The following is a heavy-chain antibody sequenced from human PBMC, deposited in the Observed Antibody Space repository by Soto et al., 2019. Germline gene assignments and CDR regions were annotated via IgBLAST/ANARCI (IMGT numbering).Heavy chain of an antibody. CDR3: ARGMTTVTTLDY. CDR1: GGSISSGGYS. V-gene: IGHV4-30-2*01. J-gene: IGHJ4*02. Sequence: PSETLSLTCTVPGGSISSGGYSWSWIRQPPGKGLEWIGYIYHSGSTYYNPSLKSRVTISVDRSKNQFSLKLSSVTAADTAVYYCARGMTTVTTLDYWGQGTLVTVSS. D-gene: IGHD4-4*01. CDR2: IYHSGST.